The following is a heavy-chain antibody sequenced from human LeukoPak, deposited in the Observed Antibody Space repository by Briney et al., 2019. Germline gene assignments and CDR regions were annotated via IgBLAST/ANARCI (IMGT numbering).Heavy chain of an antibody. Sequence: PGGPLRLSCAASGFTFSNYGMHWVRQAPGKGLEWVAVISYDGSNKYYADSVKGRFTFSRDSSKNTLYLQMSSLRAEDTAVYYCAKEKGIYCSSIDCSPGMDVWGQGTTVTVSS. D-gene: IGHD2-2*01. CDR2: ISYDGSNK. CDR3: AKEKGIYCSSIDCSPGMDV. V-gene: IGHV3-30*18. J-gene: IGHJ6*02. CDR1: GFTFSNYG.